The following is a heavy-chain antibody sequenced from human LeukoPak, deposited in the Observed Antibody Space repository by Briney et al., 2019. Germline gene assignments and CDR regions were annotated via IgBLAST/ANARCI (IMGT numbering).Heavy chain of an antibody. V-gene: IGHV3-7*01. CDR3: ARDLGGGPPGY. CDR2: IKEDGSEK. D-gene: IGHD4-23*01. J-gene: IGHJ4*02. CDR1: GFTFSNYW. Sequence: GESLQISCAASGFTFSNYWMSWVRQAPGKGLEWVASIKEDGSEKYYVDSVKGRFTISRDNAKNSLYLQMNSLRVDDTAMYYCARDLGGGPPGYWGQGTLVTVSS.